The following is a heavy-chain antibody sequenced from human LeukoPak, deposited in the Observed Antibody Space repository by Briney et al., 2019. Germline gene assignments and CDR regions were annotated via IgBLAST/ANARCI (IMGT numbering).Heavy chain of an antibody. J-gene: IGHJ4*02. D-gene: IGHD2/OR15-2a*01. V-gene: IGHV4-4*02. CDR3: AGRTSDFSSDY. CDR1: GASISSSNW. Sequence: SETLSLTCGVSGASISSSNWWTWVRQPPGKGLEWIGEIYHSGSTNYNPSLKSRVTMSVDKSENQFSLKLSPVTAADTAVYYCAGRTSDFSSDYWGQGILVTVSS. CDR2: IYHSGST.